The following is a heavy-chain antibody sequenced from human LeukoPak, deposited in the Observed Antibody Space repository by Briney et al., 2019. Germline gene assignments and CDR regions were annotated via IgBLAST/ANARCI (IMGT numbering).Heavy chain of an antibody. J-gene: IGHJ5*02. CDR2: IIPIFGTA. D-gene: IGHD1-7*01. Sequence: ASVKVSCKASGGTFSSYAISWVRQAPGQGLEWMGGIIPIFGTANYAQKFQGRVTITADESTSTAYMELSSLRSEDTAVYYCARNQMGITGTTVPWGQGTLVTVPS. CDR1: GGTFSSYA. V-gene: IGHV1-69*13. CDR3: ARNQMGITGTTVP.